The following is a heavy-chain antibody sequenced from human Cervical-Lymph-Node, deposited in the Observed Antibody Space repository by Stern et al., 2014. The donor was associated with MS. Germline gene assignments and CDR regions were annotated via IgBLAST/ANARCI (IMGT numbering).Heavy chain of an antibody. V-gene: IGHV3-23*04. J-gene: IGHJ4*02. CDR3: AKEGILVASFDY. CDR2: ISGSGGST. Sequence: EVQLVESGGSLVQPSRSLCLSCAASGFSFSNYALSWVRQAPPQGLEWVSAISGSGGSTSYADSVKGRFTIARDNSKNTLYLQMNSLRADDTAVYYCAKEGILVASFDYWGQGTLVTVSS. D-gene: IGHD6-19*01. CDR1: GFSFSNYA.